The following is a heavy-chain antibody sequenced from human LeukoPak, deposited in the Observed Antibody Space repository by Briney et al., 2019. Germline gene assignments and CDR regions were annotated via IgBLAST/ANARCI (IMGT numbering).Heavy chain of an antibody. J-gene: IGHJ5*02. Sequence: GGSLRLSCAAYGFSFSDYYMSWIRQAPGKGLECVSYISSSGSTIYYADSVKGRFTISRDNVKNSLYLQMNSLRAEDTAVYYCARGGWFGELFDPWGQGTLVTVSS. D-gene: IGHD3-10*01. V-gene: IGHV3-11*01. CDR1: GFSFSDYY. CDR2: ISSSGSTI. CDR3: ARGGWFGELFDP.